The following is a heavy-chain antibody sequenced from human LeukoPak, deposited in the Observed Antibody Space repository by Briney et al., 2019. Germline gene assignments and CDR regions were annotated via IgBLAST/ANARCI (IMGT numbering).Heavy chain of an antibody. D-gene: IGHD3-3*01. J-gene: IGHJ6*03. CDR2: IYYSGST. CDR3: ARIEDYYDFWSGYEFEGRNYYMDV. V-gene: IGHV4-39*01. CDR1: GGSISSSSYY. Sequence: SSETLSLTCTVSGGSISSSSYYWGWIRQPPGKGLEWIGSIYYSGSTYYNPSLKSRVTKSVDTSKNQFSLKLSSVTAADTAVYYCARIEDYYDFWSGYEFEGRNYYMDVWGKETMVTVSS.